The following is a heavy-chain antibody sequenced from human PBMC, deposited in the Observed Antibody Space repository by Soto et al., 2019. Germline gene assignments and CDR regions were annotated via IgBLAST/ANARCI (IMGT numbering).Heavy chain of an antibody. J-gene: IGHJ4*02. Sequence: QLQLQESGSGLVKPSQTLSLTCAVSGGSISSGGYSWSWIRQPPGKGLEWDGYIYHSGSTYYNPSLQSPVXRXVXXSQNQFSLNLSSGPAADTAVYYCARGMTAVTTLDYWGQGTLVTVSS. D-gene: IGHD4-4*01. CDR1: GGSISSGGYS. CDR3: ARGMTAVTTLDY. V-gene: IGHV4-30-2*01. CDR2: IYHSGST.